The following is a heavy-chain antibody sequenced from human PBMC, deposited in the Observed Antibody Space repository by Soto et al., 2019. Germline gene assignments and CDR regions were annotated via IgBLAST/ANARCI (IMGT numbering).Heavy chain of an antibody. Sequence: PGGSLRLSCAASGFTFRSYWMYWVRQTPGRGLIWVSRINNDGSRTTYADSVKGRFTVSRDNAKNTLYVQMNSLRVEDTAVYYCARGGSSGSADYWGLGTLVTVSS. CDR1: GFTFRSYW. V-gene: IGHV3-74*01. J-gene: IGHJ4*02. D-gene: IGHD5-18*01. CDR2: INNDGSRT. CDR3: ARGGSSGSADY.